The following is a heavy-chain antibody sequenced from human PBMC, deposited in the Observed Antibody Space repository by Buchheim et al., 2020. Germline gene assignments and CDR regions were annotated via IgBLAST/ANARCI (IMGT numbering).Heavy chain of an antibody. Sequence: EVQLVESGGGLVQPGRSLRLSCTASGFTFGDYAMSWVRQAPGKGLEWVGFIRSKAYGGTTEYAASVKGRFTISRDDSKSIAYLQMNSLKTEDTAVYYCTRDRGLLWFGELLTWAEGTL. CDR3: TRDRGLLWFGELLT. D-gene: IGHD3-10*01. CDR1: GFTFGDYA. J-gene: IGHJ4*02. V-gene: IGHV3-49*04. CDR2: IRSKAYGGTT.